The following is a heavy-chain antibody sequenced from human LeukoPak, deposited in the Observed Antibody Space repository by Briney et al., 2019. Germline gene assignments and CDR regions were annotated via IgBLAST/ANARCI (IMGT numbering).Heavy chain of an antibody. CDR1: GFTVSGKY. J-gene: IGHJ4*02. CDR2: IYTAGST. V-gene: IGHV3-53*01. Sequence: GRSLRLSCPPSGFTVSGKYMSWVRQAAGKGLEWVADIYTAGSTASAHAVKGRITTTRDNSKNTPYLQMNSLRAEDTAMDFCAGGGSCPGLSYWGQGTLLTVSS. D-gene: IGHD2-2*01. CDR3: AGGGSCPGLSY.